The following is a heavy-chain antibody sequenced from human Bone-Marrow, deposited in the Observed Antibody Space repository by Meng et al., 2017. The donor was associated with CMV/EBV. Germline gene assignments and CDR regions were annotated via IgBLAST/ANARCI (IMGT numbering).Heavy chain of an antibody. J-gene: IGHJ4*02. CDR2: IRYNGEDE. V-gene: IGHV3-30*02. D-gene: IGHD3-16*01. CDR3: AKVEGSYAADY. Sequence: GESLKIFCAASGFTFSSYGMHWVRQAPGKGLEWVAFIRYNGEDEYYADSVKGRFTISRDNSKSTLYLQMNSLRAEDTGVYYCAKVEGSYAADYWGQGTLVTVSS. CDR1: GFTFSSYG.